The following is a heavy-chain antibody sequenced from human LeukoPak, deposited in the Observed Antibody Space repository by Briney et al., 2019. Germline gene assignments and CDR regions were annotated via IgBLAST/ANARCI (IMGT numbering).Heavy chain of an antibody. V-gene: IGHV3-23*01. D-gene: IGHD3-16*01. CDR3: AKALRPSHYYYMDV. Sequence: HPGGSLRLSCAASGFTFSSYAMSRVRQAPGKGLEWVSAISGSGGSTYYADSVKGRFTISRDNSKNTLYLQMNSLRAEDTAVYYCAKALRPSHYYYMDVWGKGTTVTVSS. CDR2: ISGSGGST. CDR1: GFTFSSYA. J-gene: IGHJ6*03.